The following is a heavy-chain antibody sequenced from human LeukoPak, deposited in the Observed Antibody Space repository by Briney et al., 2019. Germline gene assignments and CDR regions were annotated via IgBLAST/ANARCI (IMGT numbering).Heavy chain of an antibody. CDR1: EFTLSSYA. CDR2: ISASGGST. V-gene: IGHV3-23*01. J-gene: IGHJ6*02. CDR3: ARYVSAKGPPYALDV. D-gene: IGHD2-15*01. Sequence: GLTLRLSCAASEFTLSSYAMQWVRQAPGKGLEWVSGISASGGSTWYADSVKGRFTISRDNSKNTLYLQMNSLRTEDTAVYYCARYVSAKGPPYALDVWGQGTTVTVSS.